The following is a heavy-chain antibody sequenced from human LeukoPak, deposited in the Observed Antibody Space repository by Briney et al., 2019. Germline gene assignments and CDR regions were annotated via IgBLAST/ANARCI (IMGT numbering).Heavy chain of an antibody. CDR3: AKDPEYYYDSSGYYAEAFDI. V-gene: IGHV3-23*01. CDR1: GFTFSSYA. CDR2: ISGSGGST. Sequence: PGGSLRLSCAASGFTFSSYAMSWVRQAPGKGLEWVSAISGSGGSTYYADSVKGRFTISRDNSKNTLYLRMNSLRAEDTAVYYCAKDPEYYYDSSGYYAEAFDIWGQGTMVTVSS. D-gene: IGHD3-22*01. J-gene: IGHJ3*02.